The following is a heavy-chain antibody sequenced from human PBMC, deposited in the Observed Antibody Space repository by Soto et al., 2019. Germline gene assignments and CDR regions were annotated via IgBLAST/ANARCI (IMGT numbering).Heavy chain of an antibody. CDR1: GASINNNDYY. CDR3: ARMSYFYDKWYFDL. J-gene: IGHJ2*01. V-gene: IGHV4-30-4*01. Sequence: QLQESGPGLVKPSQTLSLTCTVSGASINNNDYYWSWIRQTPGKGLERIGYVYYSGTTDYIPSLKSRLSMSIDKSENHFTLKLTSVTAADTAIYYCARMSYFYDKWYFDLWGRGTLVTVSS. CDR2: VYYSGTT. D-gene: IGHD3-22*01.